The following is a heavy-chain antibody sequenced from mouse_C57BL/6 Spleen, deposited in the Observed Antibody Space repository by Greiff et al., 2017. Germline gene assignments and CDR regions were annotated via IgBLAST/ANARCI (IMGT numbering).Heavy chain of an antibody. Sequence: EVQLVESGGGLVKPGGSLKLSCAASGFTFSSYAMSWVRQTPEKRLEWVATISDGGSYTYYPDNVKGRFTISRDNAKNNLYLQRSHLKAEDTAMYYCARDPGSRGGVAYWGEGPLVTVSA. J-gene: IGHJ3*01. CDR1: GFTFSSYA. V-gene: IGHV5-4*01. CDR3: ARDPGSRGGVAY. CDR2: ISDGGSYT. D-gene: IGHD1-1*01.